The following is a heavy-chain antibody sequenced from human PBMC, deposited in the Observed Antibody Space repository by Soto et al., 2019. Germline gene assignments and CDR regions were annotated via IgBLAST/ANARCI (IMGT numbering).Heavy chain of an antibody. V-gene: IGHV1-2*04. CDR1: GYTFTGYY. CDR3: ARSGKGIVLMVYGSDYYGMDV. J-gene: IGHJ6*02. D-gene: IGHD2-8*01. CDR2: INPNSGGT. Sequence: QVQLVQSGAEVKKPGASVKVSCKASGYTFTGYYMHWVRQAPGQGLEWMGWINPNSGGTNYAQKFQGWVTMTRDTSISTAYMELSRLRSDDTAVYYCARSGKGIVLMVYGSDYYGMDVWGQGTTVTVSS.